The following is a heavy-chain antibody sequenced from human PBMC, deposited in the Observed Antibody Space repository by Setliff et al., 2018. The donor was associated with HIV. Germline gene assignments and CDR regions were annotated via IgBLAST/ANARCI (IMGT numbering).Heavy chain of an antibody. CDR3: ARLEPNYYYYYMDV. J-gene: IGHJ6*03. CDR1: GGSMTGQY. Sequence: PETLSLTCTVSGGSMTGQYWGWIRQPPGKGLEWIGYIYSTGNTYYSPSLKSRVTISIDTSKNQFSLKLTSVTAADTAVYYCARLEPNYYYYYMDVWGKGTTVTVSS. CDR2: IYSTGNT. V-gene: IGHV4-59*11. D-gene: IGHD1-1*01.